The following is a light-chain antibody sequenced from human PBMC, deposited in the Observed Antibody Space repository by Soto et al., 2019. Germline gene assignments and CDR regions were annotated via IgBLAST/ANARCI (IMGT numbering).Light chain of an antibody. Sequence: EFVLTQSPATLSFSPGERSALSFRAGQNIGTSLVWSQQKPGQSPRLLIYDASHRATGVPARFSGSGSGTDFTLTISGLEPEDFAVYYCQQRSVWPITFGQGTRLEI. CDR3: QQRSVWPIT. J-gene: IGKJ5*01. V-gene: IGKV3-11*01. CDR1: QNIGTS. CDR2: DAS.